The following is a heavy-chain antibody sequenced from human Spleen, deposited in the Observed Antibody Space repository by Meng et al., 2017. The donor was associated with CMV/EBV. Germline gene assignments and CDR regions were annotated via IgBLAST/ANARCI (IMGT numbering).Heavy chain of an antibody. Sequence: SVKVSCKASGGTFGSNALSWVRQAPGQGLEWMGRIIPILGIANYAQKFQGRVTITADKSTSTAYMELSSLRSEDTAVYYCARGRPGEVVDYWGQGTLVTVSS. V-gene: IGHV1-69*04. J-gene: IGHJ4*02. CDR3: ARGRPGEVVDY. CDR1: GGTFGSNA. CDR2: IIPILGIA. D-gene: IGHD3-16*01.